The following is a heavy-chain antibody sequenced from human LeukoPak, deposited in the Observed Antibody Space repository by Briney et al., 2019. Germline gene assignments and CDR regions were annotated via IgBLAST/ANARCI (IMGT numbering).Heavy chain of an antibody. CDR1: GFSFSDYN. CDR3: ASLWSGYYSTFDY. V-gene: IGHV3-48*01. D-gene: IGHD3-3*01. J-gene: IGHJ4*02. Sequence: PGGSLRLSCTASGFSFSDYNMNWVRQAPGKGLEWVSYISSSSRTIYYADSVKGRFTISRDNAKNSLYLQMNSLRAEDTAVYYCASLWSGYYSTFDYWGQGTLVTVSS. CDR2: ISSSSRTI.